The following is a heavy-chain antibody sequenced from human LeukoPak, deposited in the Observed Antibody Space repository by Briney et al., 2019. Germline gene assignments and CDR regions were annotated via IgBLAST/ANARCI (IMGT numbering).Heavy chain of an antibody. CDR1: GGSISSNY. CDR2: IYSSGST. D-gene: IGHD3-10*01. V-gene: IGHV4-4*07. CDR3: ARASSGTYYTFDY. Sequence: SETLSLTCTVSGGSISSNYWSWIRQPAGKGLEWIGRIYSSGSTNYNAALKCRVTMSVDSSRNQFSLKLSSVTAADTAVYYCARASSGTYYTFDYWGQGTLVTVSS. J-gene: IGHJ4*02.